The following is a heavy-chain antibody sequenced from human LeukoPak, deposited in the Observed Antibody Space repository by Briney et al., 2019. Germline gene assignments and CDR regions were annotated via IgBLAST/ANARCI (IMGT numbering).Heavy chain of an antibody. V-gene: IGHV3-15*01. Sequence: GGSLRLSCAASGLIFSNQWMNWVRQTPGKGLEWVGLIKSKSNGETIHYAAPVKGRFTISRDDSKNTLFLQMNILHTEDTAMYYCVTERAGAFEDWGQGTLVTVSS. J-gene: IGHJ4*02. CDR3: VTERAGAFED. CDR2: IKSKSNGETI. D-gene: IGHD6-19*01. CDR1: GLIFSNQW.